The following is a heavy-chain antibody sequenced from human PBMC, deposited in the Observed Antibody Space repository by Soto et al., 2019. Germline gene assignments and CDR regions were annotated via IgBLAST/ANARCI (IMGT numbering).Heavy chain of an antibody. D-gene: IGHD4-4*01. CDR1: GGTFSSYA. Sequence: QVQLVQSGAEVKKPGSSLKVSCKASGGTFSSYAISWVRQAPGQGLEWMGGIIPIFGTANYAQKFQGRVTTTADESTSTAYMELSSLRSEDTAVYYCASLPGSNAKMGWSDPWGQGTLVTVSS. V-gene: IGHV1-69*01. CDR2: IIPIFGTA. CDR3: ASLPGSNAKMGWSDP. J-gene: IGHJ5*02.